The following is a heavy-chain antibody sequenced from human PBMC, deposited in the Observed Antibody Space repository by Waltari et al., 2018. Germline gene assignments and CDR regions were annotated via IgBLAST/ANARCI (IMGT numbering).Heavy chain of an antibody. J-gene: IGHJ4*02. V-gene: IGHV4-4*07. CDR3: AREDGIAISDY. CDR2: TYTSGST. Sequence: QVQLQESGPGLVKPSETLSLTCTVSGGALSSYYWSRIRQPAGTGLEWIGRTYTSGSTHSNPSLKSRVTLSVDTAKNQFSLKLISLTAADTAVYYCAREDGIAISDYWGQGTLVTVSS. CDR1: GGALSSYY. D-gene: IGHD2-21*01.